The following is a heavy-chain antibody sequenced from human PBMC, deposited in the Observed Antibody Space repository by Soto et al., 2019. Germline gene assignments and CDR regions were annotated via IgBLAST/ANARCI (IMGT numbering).Heavy chain of an antibody. CDR2: IYHTGTT. J-gene: IGHJ5*02. D-gene: IGHD2-15*01. Sequence: QVQLQESGPGLVKPSGTLSLTCGVSGGSISPINWWSWVRQTPGKGLEWVGEIYHTGTTDYNPSLKSRVTISIDKPKNQFFLNLTSVTAADTALYYCARSPNIHSQTWFDPWGQGTWVTVSS. V-gene: IGHV4-4*02. CDR3: ARSPNIHSQTWFDP. CDR1: GGSISPINW.